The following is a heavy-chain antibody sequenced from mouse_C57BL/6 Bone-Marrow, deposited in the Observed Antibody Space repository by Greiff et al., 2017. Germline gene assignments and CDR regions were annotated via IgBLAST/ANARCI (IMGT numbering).Heavy chain of an antibody. Sequence: VVRPGTSVKLSCKASGYTFTSYWMHWVKQRPGQGLEWIGVIDPSDSYTNYNQKFKGKATLTVDTSSSTAYMQLSSLTSEDSAVYYCANEYGIDYWGQGTTLTVSS. CDR3: ANEYGIDY. CDR2: IDPSDSYT. D-gene: IGHD1-1*01. CDR1: GYTFTSYW. V-gene: IGHV1-59*01. J-gene: IGHJ2*01.